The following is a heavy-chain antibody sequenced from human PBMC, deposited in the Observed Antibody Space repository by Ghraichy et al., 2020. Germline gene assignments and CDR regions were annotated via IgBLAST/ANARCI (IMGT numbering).Heavy chain of an antibody. CDR3: AREGGHKRWLQLPINHAQIDY. CDR1: GFTFSSYS. Sequence: AGSLRLSCAASGFTFSSYSMNWVRQAPGKGLEWVSSISSSSSYIYYADSVKGRFTISRDNAKNSLYLQMNSLRAEDTAVYYCAREGGHKRWLQLPINHAQIDYWGQGTLVTVSS. J-gene: IGHJ4*02. V-gene: IGHV3-21*01. CDR2: ISSSSSYI. D-gene: IGHD5-24*01.